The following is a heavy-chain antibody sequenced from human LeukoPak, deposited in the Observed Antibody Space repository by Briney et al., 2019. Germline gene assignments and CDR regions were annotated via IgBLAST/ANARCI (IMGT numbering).Heavy chain of an antibody. CDR1: EFIFSDYY. J-gene: IGHJ4*02. Sequence: GGSLRLSCAASEFIFSDYYMTWMRQAPGKGLESISCISPDGRDIKYSDSVRGRFIISRDNTRNSLYLQMNSLRAEDTAVYYCSRDPRRLDYWGQGTLVTVSS. CDR3: SRDPRRLDY. V-gene: IGHV3-11*01. CDR2: ISPDGRDI.